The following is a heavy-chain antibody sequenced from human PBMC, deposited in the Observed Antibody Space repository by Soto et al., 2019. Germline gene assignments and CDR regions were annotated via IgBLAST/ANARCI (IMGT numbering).Heavy chain of an antibody. J-gene: IGHJ4*02. Sequence: QVQLLESGGGLVKPGGSLRLSCAASGFTFSDYYMSWIRQAPGKGLEWVSYISSSSSYTNYADSVKGRFTISRDNAKNSLYLQMNSLRAEDTAVYYCARDNRAVRGVIGHWGQGTLVTVSS. CDR2: ISSSSSYT. D-gene: IGHD3-10*01. V-gene: IGHV3-11*05. CDR3: ARDNRAVRGVIGH. CDR1: GFTFSDYY.